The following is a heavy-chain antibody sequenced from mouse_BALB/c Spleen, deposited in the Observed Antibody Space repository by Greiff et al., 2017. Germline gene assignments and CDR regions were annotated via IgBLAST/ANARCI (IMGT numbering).Heavy chain of an antibody. V-gene: IGHV5-6-5*01. Sequence: EVKLQESGGGLVKPGGSLKLSCAASGFTFSSYAMSWVRQTPEKRLEWVASISSGGSTYYPDSVKGRFTISRDNARNILYLQMSSLRSEDTAMYYCARGGDTTATYAMDYWGQGTSVTVSS. J-gene: IGHJ4*01. D-gene: IGHD1-2*01. CDR1: GFTFSSYA. CDR3: ARGGDTTATYAMDY. CDR2: ISSGGST.